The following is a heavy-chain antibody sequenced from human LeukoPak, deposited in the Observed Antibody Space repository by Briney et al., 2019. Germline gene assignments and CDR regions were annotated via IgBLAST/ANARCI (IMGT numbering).Heavy chain of an antibody. CDR1: GFSFEDYG. CDR2: MSSDSNHI. CDR3: ASWGEGALDN. V-gene: IGHV3-9*01. Sequence: PGGSLRLSCAASGFSFEDYGMHWVRHVPGKGLEWVSGMSSDSNHIDYADSVKGRFTISRDNAKKSLYLQMNSLRVEDTGVYYCASWGEGALDNWGQGTLVTVSS. J-gene: IGHJ4*02. D-gene: IGHD1-26*01.